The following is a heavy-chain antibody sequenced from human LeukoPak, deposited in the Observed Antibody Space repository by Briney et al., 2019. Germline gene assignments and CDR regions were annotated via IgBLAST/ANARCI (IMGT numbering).Heavy chain of an antibody. CDR2: IYYSGST. D-gene: IGHD3-9*01. V-gene: IGHV4-30-4*08. CDR1: GGSISSGDYY. Sequence: SETLSLTCTVSGGSISSGDYYWSWIRQPPGKGLEWIGYIYYSGSTYYNPSLKSRVTISVDTSKNQFSLKLSSVTAADTGVYYCARGGLGEYFDWSDTDTWGQGTLVTVSS. J-gene: IGHJ5*02. CDR3: ARGGLGEYFDWSDTDT.